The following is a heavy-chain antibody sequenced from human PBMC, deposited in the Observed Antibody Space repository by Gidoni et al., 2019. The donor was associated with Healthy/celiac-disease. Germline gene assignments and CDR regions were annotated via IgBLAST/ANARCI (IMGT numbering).Heavy chain of an antibody. J-gene: IGHJ3*02. V-gene: IGHV1-69*02. CDR2: IIPILGIA. D-gene: IGHD5-12*01. Sequence: QVQLVQSGAEVKKPGSSVKVSCKASGGTFSSYTLSWVRQAPGQGLEWMGRIIPILGIANYAQKFQGRVTITADKSTSTAYMELSSLRSEDTAVYYCARARRWLQFLFQVSGSAFDIWGQGTMVTVSS. CDR1: GGTFSSYT. CDR3: ARARRWLQFLFQVSGSAFDI.